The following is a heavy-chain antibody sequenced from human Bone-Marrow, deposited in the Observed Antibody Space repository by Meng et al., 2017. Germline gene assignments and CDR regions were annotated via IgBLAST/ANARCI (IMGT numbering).Heavy chain of an antibody. J-gene: IGHJ4*02. V-gene: IGHV1-2*06. D-gene: IGHD6-25*01. CDR2: INPKSGDT. Sequence: QVRLVQSGAEVKKPGASVKVSCKPSGYNFPDYYIHWVRRAPGQGLEWMGRINPKSGDTHYAQKFQARVTMTGDTSISTAYMELSGLRSGDTAMYYCARDEDISAAGKLFGDYWGQGTLVTVSS. CDR3: ARDEDISAAGKLFGDY. CDR1: GYNFPDYY.